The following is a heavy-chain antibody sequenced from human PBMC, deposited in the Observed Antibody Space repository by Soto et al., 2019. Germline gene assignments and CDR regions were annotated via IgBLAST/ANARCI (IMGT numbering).Heavy chain of an antibody. D-gene: IGHD5-12*01. CDR3: ASFTSGYAEWFDP. CDR1: GGSISSYY. Sequence: SETLSLTCTVSGGSISSYYWSWIRQPPGKGLEWIGYIYYSGSTNYNPSLKSRVTISVDTSKNQFSLKLSSVTAADTAVYYCASFTSGYAEWFDPWGQGTLVTVS. V-gene: IGHV4-59*01. CDR2: IYYSGST. J-gene: IGHJ5*02.